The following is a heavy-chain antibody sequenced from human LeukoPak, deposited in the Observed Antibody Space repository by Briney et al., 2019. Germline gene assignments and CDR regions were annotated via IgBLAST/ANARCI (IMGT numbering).Heavy chain of an antibody. V-gene: IGHV3-23*01. J-gene: IGHJ4*02. Sequence: PGGSLRLSCAASGFTFSNYAMNWVRQAPGKGLEWVSAISGSGGSTYYADSVKGRFTISRDNSKNTLYLQMNSLRAEDTAVYYCAKTYSDFWSGYYPYDYWGQGTLVTVSS. CDR1: GFTFSNYA. CDR2: ISGSGGST. CDR3: AKTYSDFWSGYYPYDY. D-gene: IGHD3-3*01.